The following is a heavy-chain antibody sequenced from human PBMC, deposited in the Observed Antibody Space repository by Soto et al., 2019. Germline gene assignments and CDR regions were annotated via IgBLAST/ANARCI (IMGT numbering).Heavy chain of an antibody. Sequence: SETLSLTCAVSGGSIMSSDYSWSWIRQPPGKGLEWIGYIYQSGSTYYTPSLKSRVTISVDRSKNQFSLNLRSVTAADTAVYYCARSPGGDHYYYGMDVWGQGTTVTVSS. D-gene: IGHD4-17*01. CDR1: GGSIMSSDYS. J-gene: IGHJ6*02. CDR3: ARSPGGDHYYYGMDV. CDR2: IYQSGST. V-gene: IGHV4-30-2*01.